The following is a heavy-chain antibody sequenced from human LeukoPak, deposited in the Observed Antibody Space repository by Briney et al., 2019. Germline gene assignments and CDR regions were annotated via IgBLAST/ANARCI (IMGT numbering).Heavy chain of an antibody. Sequence: GGSLRLSCAASGFTFSSYSMNWVRQAPGKGLEWVSSISSSSSYIYYADSVKGRFTISRDNAKNSLYLQMNSLRAEDTAVYYCAKDRSPYYYGSGSYFDYWGQGTLVTVSS. D-gene: IGHD3-10*01. CDR1: GFTFSSYS. V-gene: IGHV3-21*01. CDR2: ISSSSSYI. CDR3: AKDRSPYYYGSGSYFDY. J-gene: IGHJ4*02.